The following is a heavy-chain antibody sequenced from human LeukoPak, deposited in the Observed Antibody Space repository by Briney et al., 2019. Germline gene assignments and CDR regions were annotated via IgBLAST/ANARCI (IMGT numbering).Heavy chain of an antibody. CDR1: GYTFTSYG. Sequence: ASVKVSCKASGYTFTSYGISWVRQAPGQGLEWMGWISAYNGNTNYAQKLQGRVTMTTDTSTSTAYMELRSLRSEDTAVYYCAVLWFGANAHYYYYYYMDVWGKGTTVTVSS. D-gene: IGHD3-10*01. J-gene: IGHJ6*03. CDR3: AVLWFGANAHYYYYYYMDV. V-gene: IGHV1-18*01. CDR2: ISAYNGNT.